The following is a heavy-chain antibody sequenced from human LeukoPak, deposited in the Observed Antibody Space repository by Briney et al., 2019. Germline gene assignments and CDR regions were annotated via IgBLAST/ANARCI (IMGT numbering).Heavy chain of an antibody. CDR1: ADSISNSY. Sequence: PSETLSLTCTVSADSISNSYWSCIRQSAGKGLEWIGRIYTSGSTNYNPSLKSPVTMSVDTSKNQFSLVLTYVTPADTAVYFCAKEAQMATNNWYFDLWGRGTLVTVSS. V-gene: IGHV4-4*07. J-gene: IGHJ2*01. CDR2: IYTSGST. CDR3: AKEAQMATNNWYFDL. D-gene: IGHD5-24*01.